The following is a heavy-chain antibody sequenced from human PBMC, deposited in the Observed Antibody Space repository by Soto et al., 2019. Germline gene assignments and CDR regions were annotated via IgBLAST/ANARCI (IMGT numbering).Heavy chain of an antibody. CDR1: GGSISSSSYY. J-gene: IGHJ4*02. V-gene: IGHV4-39*01. CDR3: ARLSGPRIPVRGGFDY. D-gene: IGHD3-10*01. Sequence: PSETLSLTCTVSGGSISSSSYYWGWIRQPPGKGLEWIGSSYYSGSTYYNPSLKRRVTISVDTSKNQSPLKLISVPGADTAVYYCARLSGPRIPVRGGFDYWGQGTLVTVSS. CDR2: SYYSGST.